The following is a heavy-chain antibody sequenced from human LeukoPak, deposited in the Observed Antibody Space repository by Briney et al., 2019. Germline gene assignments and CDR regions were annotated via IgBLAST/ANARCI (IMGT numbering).Heavy chain of an antibody. CDR2: ISSSSSYI. CDR1: GFTFSSYA. J-gene: IGHJ4*02. V-gene: IGHV3-21*01. CDR3: ARVSVTYYYGSGSYYFDY. D-gene: IGHD3-10*01. Sequence: GGSLRLSCAASGFTFSSYAMSWVRQAPGKGLEWVSSISSSSSYIYYADSVKGRFTISRDNAKNSLYLQMNSLRAEDTAVYYCARVSVTYYYGSGSYYFDYWGQGTLVTVSS.